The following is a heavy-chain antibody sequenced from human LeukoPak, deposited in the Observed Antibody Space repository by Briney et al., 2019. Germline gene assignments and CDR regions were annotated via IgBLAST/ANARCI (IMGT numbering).Heavy chain of an antibody. V-gene: IGHV1-2*02. CDR1: GNTFVAYH. CDR2: INPKSGVT. CDR3: ARRGTYNVAGGAGSYYFDY. Sequence: ASVKVSCKTSGNTFVAYHIHWVRQGPGQGLEWMGWINPKSGVTSYAQTLQGRVTMTRDTSISTAYMELTGLTSDDTGVYFCARRGTYNVAGGAGSYYFDYWGQGTLVTVSS. J-gene: IGHJ4*02. D-gene: IGHD2-21*01.